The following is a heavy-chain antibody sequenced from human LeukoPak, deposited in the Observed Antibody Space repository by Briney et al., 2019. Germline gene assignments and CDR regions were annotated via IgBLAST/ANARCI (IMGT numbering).Heavy chain of an antibody. CDR1: GGSFSDYY. D-gene: IGHD3-10*01. V-gene: IGHV4-59*10. J-gene: IGHJ6*02. CDR3: ARLMVRGRNDYYYYGMDV. Sequence: PSETLSLTCAVYGGSFSDYYWSWIRQPPGEGLEWIGRIYTSGSTNYNPSLKSRVTMSVDTSKNQFSLKLSSVTAADTAVYYCARLMVRGRNDYYYYGMDVWGQGTTVTVSS. CDR2: IYTSGST.